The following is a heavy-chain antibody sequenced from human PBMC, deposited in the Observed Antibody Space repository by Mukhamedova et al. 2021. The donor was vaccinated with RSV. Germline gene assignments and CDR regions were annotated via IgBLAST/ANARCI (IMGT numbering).Heavy chain of an antibody. J-gene: IGHJ4*02. Sequence: QWYQRRVTMTRDTSTSTVYMELSSLRSEDTAVYYCASESRDGYNYGIDYWGQGTLVTVSS. D-gene: IGHD5-24*01. CDR3: ASESRDGYNYGIDY. V-gene: IGHV1-46*01.